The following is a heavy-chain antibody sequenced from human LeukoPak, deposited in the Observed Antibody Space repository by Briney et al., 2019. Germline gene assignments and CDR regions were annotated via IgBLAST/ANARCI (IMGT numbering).Heavy chain of an antibody. V-gene: IGHV4-59*12. J-gene: IGHJ1*01. Sequence: KASETLSLTCTVSGGSISSYYWSWIRQPPGKGLEWIGYIYYSGSTNYNPSLKSRVTISINTSKNQFSLKLSSVTAADTAMYYCAREGYFGSGSYYNVLWGQGTLVTVSS. CDR1: GGSISSYY. CDR3: AREGYFGSGSYYNVL. D-gene: IGHD3-10*01. CDR2: IYYSGST.